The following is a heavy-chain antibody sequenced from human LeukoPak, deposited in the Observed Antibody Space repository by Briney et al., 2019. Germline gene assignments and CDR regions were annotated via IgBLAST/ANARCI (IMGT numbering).Heavy chain of an antibody. CDR2: IYYSGST. V-gene: IGHV4-59*01. CDR1: GGXISSYY. CDR3: ARDLGRYGDYPPGNGMDV. J-gene: IGHJ6*02. Sequence: SETLSLTCTVSGGXISSYYCSWIRQPPGKGLEWIGYIYYSGSTNYNPSLKSRVTISVDTSKNQFSLKLSSVTAADTAVYYCARDLGRYGDYPPGNGMDVWGQGTTVTVSS. D-gene: IGHD4-17*01.